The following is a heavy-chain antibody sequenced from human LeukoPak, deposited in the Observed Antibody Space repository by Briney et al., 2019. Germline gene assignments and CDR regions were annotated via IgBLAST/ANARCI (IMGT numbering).Heavy chain of an antibody. Sequence: GGSVTLSCAPSWFSVSSNYMRWVHPTARKGLECVSLIYSGGNTYYADSVKGRFTISRDHSKNTLYLQMNTLRAEDTAVYYCAAHPSSAYWGRGTLVTVSS. D-gene: IGHD6-6*01. CDR1: WFSVSSNY. V-gene: IGHV3-53*01. CDR2: IYSGGNT. J-gene: IGHJ4*02. CDR3: AAHPSSAY.